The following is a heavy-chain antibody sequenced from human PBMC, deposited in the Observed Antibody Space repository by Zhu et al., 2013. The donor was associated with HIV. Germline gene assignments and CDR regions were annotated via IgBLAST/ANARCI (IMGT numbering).Heavy chain of an antibody. D-gene: IGHD4-4*01. J-gene: IGHJ3*02. Sequence: QVQLQESGPGLVKPSETLSLTCTVSGYSISSGYYWGWIRRPPGKGLEWIGSIYYRGSTYYNPSLKSRVTISVDTSKNQFSLKLSSVTAADTAVYYCARLRVEITTADAFDIWGQGTMVTVSP. CDR1: GYSISSGYY. CDR2: IYYRGST. CDR3: ARLRVEITTADAFDI. V-gene: IGHV4-38-2*02.